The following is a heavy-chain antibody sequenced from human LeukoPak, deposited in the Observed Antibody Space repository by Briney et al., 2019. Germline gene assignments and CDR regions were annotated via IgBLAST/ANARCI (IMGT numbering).Heavy chain of an antibody. Sequence: GGSLRLSCAASGFTFSSYSMNWVRQAPGKGLEWVSSISSSSSYIYYADSVKGRFTISRDNAKNSLYLQMNSLRAEDTAVYYCARGQKLRFLEWLFDWFDPWGQGTLVTVSS. V-gene: IGHV3-21*01. CDR2: ISSSSSYI. J-gene: IGHJ5*02. CDR3: ARGQKLRFLEWLFDWFDP. D-gene: IGHD3-3*01. CDR1: GFTFSSYS.